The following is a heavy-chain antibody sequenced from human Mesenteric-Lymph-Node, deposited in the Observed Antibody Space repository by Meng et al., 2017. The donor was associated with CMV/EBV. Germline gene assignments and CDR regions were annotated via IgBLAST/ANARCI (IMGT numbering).Heavy chain of an antibody. CDR2: ISYDGTNK. Sequence: GESLKISCAASGFTFSTYIMHWVRQGPGKGLEWVAIISYDGTNKYYGDSVKGRFTIPRDNSKKTLYLQMNSLRAEDTAVYYCARDTSTIFGVVIAWNYYYGMDVWGQGTTVTVSS. J-gene: IGHJ6*02. V-gene: IGHV3-30-3*01. D-gene: IGHD3-3*01. CDR3: ARDTSTIFGVVIAWNYYYGMDV. CDR1: GFTFSTYI.